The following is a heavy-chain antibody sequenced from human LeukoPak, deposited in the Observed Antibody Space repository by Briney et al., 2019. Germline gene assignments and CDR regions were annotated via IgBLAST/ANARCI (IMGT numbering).Heavy chain of an antibody. V-gene: IGHV4-31*03. CDR2: IYYSGST. CDR1: GGSISSGGYY. Sequence: PSQTLSLTCTVSGGSISSGGYYWSWIRQHPGKGLEWIGYIYYSGSTYYNPSLKSRVTISVDTSKNQFSLKLSSVTAADTAVYYCAGPRDMGVVVAAFDYWGQGTLVTVSS. CDR3: AGPRDMGVVVAAFDY. J-gene: IGHJ4*02. D-gene: IGHD2-15*01.